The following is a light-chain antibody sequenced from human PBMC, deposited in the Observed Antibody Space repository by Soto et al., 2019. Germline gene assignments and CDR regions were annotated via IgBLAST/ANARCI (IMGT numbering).Light chain of an antibody. CDR3: SSYAASNNFYFV. V-gene: IGLV2-8*01. CDR1: SSDVGGYNY. CDR2: EVT. Sequence: QSVLTQPPPASGSPGQSVTISCTGTSSDVGGYNYVSWYQQYPGRAPKLMIYEVTKRPSGVPDRFSGSKSGNTASLTVSGLQAEDEADYYCSSYAASNNFYFVFGGGTKVTVL. J-gene: IGLJ3*02.